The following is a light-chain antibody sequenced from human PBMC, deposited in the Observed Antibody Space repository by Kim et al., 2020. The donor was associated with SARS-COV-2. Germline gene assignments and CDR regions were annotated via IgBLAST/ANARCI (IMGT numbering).Light chain of an antibody. V-gene: IGLV1-40*01. CDR1: SSNIGANFD. CDR3: QSYDNSLNSYV. Sequence: QSVLTQPPSVSGAPGQRVTFSCTGSSSNIGANFDVHWYQHLPGTAPKLLIYGNTNRPSGVPDRFSGSKSGTSASLAIIGLQVEDEADYYCQSYDNSLNSYVFGTGTKVTVL. CDR2: GNT. J-gene: IGLJ1*01.